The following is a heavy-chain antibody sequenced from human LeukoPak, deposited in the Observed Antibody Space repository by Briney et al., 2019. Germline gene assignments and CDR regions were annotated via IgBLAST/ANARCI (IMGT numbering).Heavy chain of an antibody. CDR1: GGSISSGSYY. CDR2: IYTSGST. CDR3: ARDGSRGSSYFDY. Sequence: PSETLSLTCTVSGGSISSGSYYWSWIRQPAGKGLEWIGRIYTSGSTNYNPSLKSRVTISVDTSKNQFSLKLSSVTAADTAVYYCARDGSRGSSYFDYWGQGTLVTVSS. D-gene: IGHD3-10*01. V-gene: IGHV4-61*02. J-gene: IGHJ4*02.